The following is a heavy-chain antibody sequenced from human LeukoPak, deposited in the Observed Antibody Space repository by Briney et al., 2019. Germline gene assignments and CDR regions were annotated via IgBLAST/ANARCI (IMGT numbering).Heavy chain of an antibody. CDR3: ARVSGYDWESFYDY. Sequence: SETLSLTCTVSGGSISPYYWSWIRQPPGKGLEWIGYFFYSGSTNYNPSLKSRVIISIDTSKNQISLSLTSVTAADTAVYYCARVSGYDWESFYDYWGQGSLVTVSS. CDR1: GGSISPYY. V-gene: IGHV4-59*01. J-gene: IGHJ4*02. D-gene: IGHD5-12*01. CDR2: FFYSGST.